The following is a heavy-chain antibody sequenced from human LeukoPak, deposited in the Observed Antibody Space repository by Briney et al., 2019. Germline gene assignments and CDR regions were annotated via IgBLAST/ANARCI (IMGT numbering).Heavy chain of an antibody. CDR2: ICYDGSNK. CDR3: AREGTKIQLWLRPKYYFDY. Sequence: PGRSLRLSCAASGFTFSSYVMHWVRHAPGKGLEWVAVICYDGSNKYYAASVKGRFTFSSGNSKNTLYLQMNSVRAEDTAVYYCAREGTKIQLWLRPKYYFDYWGQGTLVTVSS. CDR1: GFTFSSYV. D-gene: IGHD5-18*01. J-gene: IGHJ4*02. V-gene: IGHV3-33*01.